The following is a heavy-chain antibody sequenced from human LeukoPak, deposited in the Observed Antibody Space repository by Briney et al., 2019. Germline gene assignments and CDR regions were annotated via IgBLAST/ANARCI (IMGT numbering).Heavy chain of an antibody. V-gene: IGHV3-30*02. D-gene: IGHD4-23*01. CDR1: GFTFSSYG. J-gene: IGHJ6*03. CDR3: AKDWYGGNRGSYYYYYMDV. CDR2: IRYDGSNK. Sequence: PGGSLRLSCAASGFTFSSYGMHWVRQAPGKGLEWVAFIRYDGSNKYYADSVKGRFTISRDNSKNTLYLQMNSLRAEDTAVYHCAKDWYGGNRGSYYYYYMDVWGKGTTVTVSS.